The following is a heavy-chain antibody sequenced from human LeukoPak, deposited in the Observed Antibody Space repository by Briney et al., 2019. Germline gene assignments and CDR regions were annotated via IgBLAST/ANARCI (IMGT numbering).Heavy chain of an antibody. CDR3: ARESGGNPGPFGY. J-gene: IGHJ4*02. CDR2: ITPYNGNT. V-gene: IGHV1-18*01. CDR1: GYTFIGYS. Sequence: ASVKVSCKASGYTFIGYSISWVRQAPGHGLEWMGWITPYNGNTNYVQNFQGSVTMTTDTSTSTAYMELRRLRSDSTAGHYSARESGGNPGPFGYWGQGTLVTVSS. D-gene: IGHD4-23*01.